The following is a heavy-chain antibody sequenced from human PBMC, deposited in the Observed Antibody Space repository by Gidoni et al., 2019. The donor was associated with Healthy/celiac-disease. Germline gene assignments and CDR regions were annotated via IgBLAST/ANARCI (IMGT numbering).Heavy chain of an antibody. D-gene: IGHD2-15*01. CDR3: ARPSFGVVVAAPFDY. J-gene: IGHJ4*02. CDR1: GFTFSSYG. CDR2: IWYDGSNK. V-gene: IGHV3-33*01. Sequence: VQLVESGGGVVQPGRSLRLSCAASGFTFSSYGMHWVRQAPGKGLEWVAVIWYDGSNKYYADSVKGRFTISRDNSKNTLYLQMNSLRAEDTAVYYCARPSFGVVVAAPFDYWGQGTLVTVSS.